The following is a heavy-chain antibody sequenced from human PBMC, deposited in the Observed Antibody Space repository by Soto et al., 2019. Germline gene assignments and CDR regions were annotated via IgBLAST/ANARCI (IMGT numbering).Heavy chain of an antibody. CDR2: IERDDDDK. J-gene: IGHJ6*02. Sequence: SGPTLVNPTETLTLTCTFSGFSLTSPGMCVSWIRQSPGKALEWLALIERDDDDKYYSTSLKTRLTISQDTRKNQVVLTMANMEPADTATYYCARSIRGPRRFNGMDVWGQGTTVTVSS. CDR3: ARSIRGPRRFNGMDV. D-gene: IGHD1-20*01. V-gene: IGHV2-70*13. CDR1: GFSLTSPGMC.